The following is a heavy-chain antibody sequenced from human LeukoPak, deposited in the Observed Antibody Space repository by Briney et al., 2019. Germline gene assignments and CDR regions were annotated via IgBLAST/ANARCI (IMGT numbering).Heavy chain of an antibody. CDR1: GYTFTGYY. V-gene: IGHV1-2*06. CDR3: ARDLARVRLPAAIGDY. Sequence: GASVKVSCKASGYTFTGYYMHWVRQAPGQGLEWMGRINPNSGGTNYAQKFQGRVTMTRDTSISTAYMELSRLRSDDTAVYYCARDLARVRLPAAIGDYWGQGTLVTVSS. D-gene: IGHD2-2*02. CDR2: INPNSGGT. J-gene: IGHJ4*02.